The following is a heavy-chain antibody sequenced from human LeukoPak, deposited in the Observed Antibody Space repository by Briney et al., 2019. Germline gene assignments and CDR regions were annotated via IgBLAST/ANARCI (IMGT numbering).Heavy chain of an antibody. J-gene: IGHJ4*02. Sequence: SVKVSCKASGFTFTSSAMQWLRQARGQRLEWIGWIVVGSGNTNYAQKFQERVTITRDMSTSTAYMGLSSRRSEDTAVYYCAAGRGYGGNSDFDYWGQGTLVTVSS. V-gene: IGHV1-58*02. CDR3: AAGRGYGGNSDFDY. CDR1: GFTFTSSA. D-gene: IGHD4-23*01. CDR2: IVVGSGNT.